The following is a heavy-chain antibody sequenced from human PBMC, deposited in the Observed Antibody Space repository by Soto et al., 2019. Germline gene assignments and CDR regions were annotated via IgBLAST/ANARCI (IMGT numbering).Heavy chain of an antibody. CDR3: WYSSGLPPLDDYYFDN. Sequence: PGGSLRLCCAASGCTFSSYAMSWVRQAPGKGLEWVSAISGSGGSTYYADSVKGRFTISRDNSKNTLYLQMNSLRAEDTAVYYCWYSSGLPPLDDYYFDNWGQGALVTVSS. J-gene: IGHJ4*02. D-gene: IGHD6-19*01. CDR2: ISGSGGST. V-gene: IGHV3-23*01. CDR1: GCTFSSYA.